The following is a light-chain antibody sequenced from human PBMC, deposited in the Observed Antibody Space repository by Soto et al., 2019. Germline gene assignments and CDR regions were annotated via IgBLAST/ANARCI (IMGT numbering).Light chain of an antibody. CDR2: RNN. CDR3: AAWDDSLSGLWV. Sequence: QSVLTQPPSASGTPGQRVTISCSGSSSNIGSNYVYWYQQLPGTAPKLLIYRNNQRPSGVPDRFSGSKSGTSASLAISGLRSEDEADYYCAAWDDSLSGLWVFGTGTKVTVL. J-gene: IGLJ1*01. CDR1: SSNIGSNY. V-gene: IGLV1-47*01.